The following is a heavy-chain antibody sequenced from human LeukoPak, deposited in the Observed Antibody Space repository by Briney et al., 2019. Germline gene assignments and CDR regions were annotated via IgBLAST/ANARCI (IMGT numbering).Heavy chain of an antibody. CDR3: ASTTRGGITSREGAFDI. J-gene: IGHJ3*02. D-gene: IGHD3-10*01. CDR1: GYTFTSYW. Sequence: GESLKISCKGSGYTFTSYWIGWVRQMPGKGLEWMGIIYPGDSDTRYSPSFQGQVTISADKSISTAYLQWSSLKASDTAMYYCASTTRGGITSREGAFDIWGQGTMVTVSS. CDR2: IYPGDSDT. V-gene: IGHV5-51*01.